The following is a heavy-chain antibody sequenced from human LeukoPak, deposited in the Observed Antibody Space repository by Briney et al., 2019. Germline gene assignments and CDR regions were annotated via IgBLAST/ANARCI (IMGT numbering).Heavy chain of an antibody. Sequence: PGRSLRLSCAASGFTFSTYAMHWVRQAPGKGLEWVALLSFDATNIHYADSVKGRFIISRDNSKNTLYLEMNSLRPEDTAVYYSARDPPPLDYWGQGTLVTVSS. CDR1: GFTFSTYA. CDR3: ARDPPPLDY. J-gene: IGHJ4*02. V-gene: IGHV3-30*01. CDR2: LSFDATNI.